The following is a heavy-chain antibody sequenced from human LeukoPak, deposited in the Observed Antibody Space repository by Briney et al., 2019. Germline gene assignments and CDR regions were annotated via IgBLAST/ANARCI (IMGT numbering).Heavy chain of an antibody. CDR2: ISYDGSNK. CDR3: ARRYYDSSGYYGYYYYYMDV. D-gene: IGHD3-22*01. Sequence: PGRSLRLSCAASGFTFSSYAMHWVRQAPGKGLEWVAVISYDGSNKYYADSVKGRFTISRDNSKNTLYLQMNSLRAEDTAVYYCARRYYDSSGYYGYYYYYMDVWGKGTTVTVSS. CDR1: GFTFSSYA. V-gene: IGHV3-30*01. J-gene: IGHJ6*03.